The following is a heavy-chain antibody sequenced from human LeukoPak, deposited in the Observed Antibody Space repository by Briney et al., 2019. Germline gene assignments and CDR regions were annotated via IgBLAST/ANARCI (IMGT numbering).Heavy chain of an antibody. V-gene: IGHV4-61*02. CDR2: ISTSGST. D-gene: IGHD2-15*01. CDR3: ARGAALATDY. J-gene: IGHJ4*02. CDR1: GGSVTSGSYY. Sequence: PSETLSLTCSVSGGSVTSGSYYWSWIRQPAGKGLEWIGRISTSGSTNYNPSLKSRVTMSLDTSKNQFSLKLNSVTAADTAVYYCARGAALATDYWGQGALVTVSS.